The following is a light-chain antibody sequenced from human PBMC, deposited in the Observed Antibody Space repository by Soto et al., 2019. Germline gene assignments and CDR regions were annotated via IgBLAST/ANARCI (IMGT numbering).Light chain of an antibody. CDR2: GNN. V-gene: IGLV1-44*01. Sequence: QSVLTQPPSVSGAPGQRDTISCSGTNSNIRSDSLNWYQHLPGTAPKLLIYGNNQRPSGVPDRLSGSKSGTSASLAISGLQSEDEGDYYCSAWDDSLNGWVFGGGTKLTGL. J-gene: IGLJ3*02. CDR3: SAWDDSLNGWV. CDR1: NSNIRSDS.